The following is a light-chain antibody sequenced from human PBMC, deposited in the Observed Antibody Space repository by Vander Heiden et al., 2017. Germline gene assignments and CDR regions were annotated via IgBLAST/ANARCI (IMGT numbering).Light chain of an antibody. CDR2: GAS. Sequence: EIVMTHSPATLSVSPGERATLPCRASQSVSSHVAWYQQKPGQAPRLLIYGASTRATGIPARFSGSGSGTEFTLTISSLQSEDFAVYYCQQYNNWPPLTFGGGTKVEIK. CDR3: QQYNNWPPLT. V-gene: IGKV3D-15*01. CDR1: QSVSSH. J-gene: IGKJ4*02.